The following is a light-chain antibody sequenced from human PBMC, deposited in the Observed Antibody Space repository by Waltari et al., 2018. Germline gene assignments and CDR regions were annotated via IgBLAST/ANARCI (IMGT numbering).Light chain of an antibody. CDR2: DTS. V-gene: IGKV1-12*01. J-gene: IGKJ2*01. Sequence: DIQMTQSPSSVSASIGDRVTITCRASQGISTWLAWYQQKPGKAPELLIYDTSTLQTGVPSRFSGSGSGTDVTLTISNLQPEDFATYYCQQGNSFPRTFGQGTKLEIK. CDR3: QQGNSFPRT. CDR1: QGISTW.